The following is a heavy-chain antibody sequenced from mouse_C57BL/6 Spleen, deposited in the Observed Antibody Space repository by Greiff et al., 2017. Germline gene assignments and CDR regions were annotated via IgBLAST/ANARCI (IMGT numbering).Heavy chain of an antibody. D-gene: IGHD1-1*01. CDR3: ARYYYGSSYAMDY. V-gene: IGHV1-55*01. J-gene: IGHJ4*01. CDR2: IYPGSGST. Sequence: QVQLQQPGAELVKPGASVKMSCKASGYTFTSYWITWVKQRPGQGLEWIGDIYPGSGSTNYNEKFKSKATLTVDTSSSTAYMQLSSLTSEDSAVYYCARYYYGSSYAMDYRGQGTSVTVSS. CDR1: GYTFTSYW.